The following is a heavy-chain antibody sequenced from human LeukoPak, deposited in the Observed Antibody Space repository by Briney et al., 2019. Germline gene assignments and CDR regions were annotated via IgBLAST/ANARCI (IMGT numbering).Heavy chain of an antibody. V-gene: IGHV1-2*02. CDR2: INPNSGGT. J-gene: IGHJ4*02. CDR3: ASRPDQHLLYYFDY. Sequence: GDSVKVSCKASGYTFTGYYMHWVGQAPGQGLEWMGWINPNSGGTKYAQKFQGRVTMTSDASISTAYMELSSLRSDDTAVYYCASRPDQHLLYYFDYWGQGALVTVSS. D-gene: IGHD2-15*01. CDR1: GYTFTGYY.